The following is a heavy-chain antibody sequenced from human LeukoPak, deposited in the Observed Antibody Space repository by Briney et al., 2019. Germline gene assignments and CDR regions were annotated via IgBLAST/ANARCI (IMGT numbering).Heavy chain of an antibody. CDR3: ARGKVVVLMVYAISWFDP. D-gene: IGHD2-8*01. V-gene: IGHV4-34*01. J-gene: IGHJ5*02. CDR1: GGSFSGYY. CDR2: IYYSGST. Sequence: SETLSLTCAVYGGSFSGYYWSWIRQPPGKGLEWIGYIYYSGSTNYNPSLKSRVTISVDTSKNQFSLKLSSVTAADTAVYYCARGKVVVLMVYAISWFDPWGQGTLVTVSS.